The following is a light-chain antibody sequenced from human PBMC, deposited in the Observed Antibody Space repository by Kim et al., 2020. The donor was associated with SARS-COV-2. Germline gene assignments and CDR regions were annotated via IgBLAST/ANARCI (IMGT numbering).Light chain of an antibody. J-gene: IGLJ3*02. CDR3: SSYTSSSTLVL. V-gene: IGLV2-14*03. Sequence: QSALTQPASVSGSPGQSITISCTGTSSDIGGYNHVSWYQQNPGKAPKLMIYDVSNRPSGVSTRFSGSKSGNTASLTISGLQAEDEADYYCSSYTSSSTLVLFGGGTKLTVL. CDR1: SSDIGGYNH. CDR2: DVS.